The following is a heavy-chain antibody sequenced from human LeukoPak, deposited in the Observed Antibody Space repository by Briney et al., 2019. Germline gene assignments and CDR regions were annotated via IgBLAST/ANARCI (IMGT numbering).Heavy chain of an antibody. CDR1: GYSISSYY. V-gene: IGHV4-59*01. CDR3: AGTYYYDSSGYYHYSL. CDR2: IYYSGST. D-gene: IGHD3-22*01. J-gene: IGHJ4*02. Sequence: PSETLSLTCTVSGYSISSYYWSWIRQPPGKGLEWIGYIYYSGSTNYNPSLKSRVTISVDTSKNQFSLKLSSVTAADTAVYYCAGTYYYDSSGYYHYSLWGQGTLVTVSS.